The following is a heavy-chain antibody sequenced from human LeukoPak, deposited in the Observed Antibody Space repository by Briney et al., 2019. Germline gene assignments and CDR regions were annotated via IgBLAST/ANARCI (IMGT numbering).Heavy chain of an antibody. CDR1: GDSMSNYY. D-gene: IGHD3-3*01. Sequence: SETLSLTCTVSGDSMSNYYWSWIRQPAGKGLEWIGRIYPSGSTNYNPSLNSRVTMSVDTSKNQFSLKLSSVTAADTDIYYCARDGGVVGMGHNWFDPWGQGTLVTVSS. V-gene: IGHV4-4*07. CDR2: IYPSGST. J-gene: IGHJ5*02. CDR3: ARDGGVVGMGHNWFDP.